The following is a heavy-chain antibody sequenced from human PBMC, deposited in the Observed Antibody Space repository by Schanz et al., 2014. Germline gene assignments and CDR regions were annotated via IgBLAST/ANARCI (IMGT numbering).Heavy chain of an antibody. J-gene: IGHJ6*02. D-gene: IGHD3-10*01. CDR1: GGTFSSYA. Sequence: QVQLVQSGAEVKKPGSPVKVSCKSSGGTFSSYAISWVRQAPGQGLEWMGRISGYTGDTKYAQKFQHRVNMTTDRTTSTVYMELRSLRFDDTAVYFCARAKRFGDMDVWGQGTTVTVSS. CDR2: ISGYTGDT. V-gene: IGHV1-18*01. CDR3: ARAKRFGDMDV.